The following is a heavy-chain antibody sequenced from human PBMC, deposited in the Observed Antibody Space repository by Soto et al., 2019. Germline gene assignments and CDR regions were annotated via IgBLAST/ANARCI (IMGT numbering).Heavy chain of an antibody. J-gene: IGHJ6*02. D-gene: IGHD6-13*01. V-gene: IGHV1-18*01. CDR1: GYTFTSYG. Sequence: QVQLVQSGAEVKKPGASVKVSCKASGYTFTSYGISWVRQAPGQGLEWMGWISAYNGNTNYAQKLQGRVTMTTDTSTSTAYMKLRSLRSDDTAVYYCARIRSSWYPYYYYYGMDVWGQGTTVTVSS. CDR2: ISAYNGNT. CDR3: ARIRSSWYPYYYYYGMDV.